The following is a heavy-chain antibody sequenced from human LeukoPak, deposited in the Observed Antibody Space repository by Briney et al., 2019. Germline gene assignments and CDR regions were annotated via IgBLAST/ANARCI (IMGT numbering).Heavy chain of an antibody. J-gene: IGHJ4*02. CDR2: ISSSSAYI. CDR1: GFTFSSYI. CDR3: ATSSIALAGTVDY. D-gene: IGHD6-19*01. V-gene: IGHV3-21*01. Sequence: PGGSLRLSCAASGFTFSSYIMNWVRQAPGKGPEWVSSISSSSAYIYYADSVKGRLTISRDNAKSSLFLQMNSLRDEDTAVYYCATSSIALAGTVDYWGQGTLVTVSS.